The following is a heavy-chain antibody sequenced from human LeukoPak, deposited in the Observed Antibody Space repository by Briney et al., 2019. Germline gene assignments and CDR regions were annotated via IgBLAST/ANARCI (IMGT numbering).Heavy chain of an antibody. D-gene: IGHD1-26*01. Sequence: SQTLSLTCTVSGGSISSGSYYWSWIRQPAGKGLEWIGRIYTSGSTNYNPSLKSRVTISVDTSKNQFSLKLSSVTAADTAVYYCARAVRSVGYFDYWGQGTLVTVSS. CDR2: IYTSGST. CDR1: GGSISSGSYY. V-gene: IGHV4-61*02. J-gene: IGHJ4*02. CDR3: ARAVRSVGYFDY.